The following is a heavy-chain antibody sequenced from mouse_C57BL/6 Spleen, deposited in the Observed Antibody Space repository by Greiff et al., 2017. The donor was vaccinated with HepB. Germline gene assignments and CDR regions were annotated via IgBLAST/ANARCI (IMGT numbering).Heavy chain of an antibody. V-gene: IGHV1-82*01. CDR1: GYAFSSSW. CDR2: IYPGDGDT. D-gene: IGHD1-1*01. Sequence: VQVVESGPELVKPGASVKISCKASGYAFSSSWMNWVKQRPGKGLEWIGRIYPGDGDTNYNGKFKGKATLTADKSSSTAYMQLSSLTSEDSAVYFCARVTTVVPSYWYFDVWGTGTTVTVSS. J-gene: IGHJ1*03. CDR3: ARVTTVVPSYWYFDV.